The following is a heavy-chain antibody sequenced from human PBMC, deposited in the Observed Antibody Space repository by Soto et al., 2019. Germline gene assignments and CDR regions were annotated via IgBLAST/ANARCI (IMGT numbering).Heavy chain of an antibody. CDR1: GFTFTSSA. J-gene: IGHJ4*02. D-gene: IGHD3-22*01. Sequence: SVKVSCKASGFTFTSSAVQWVRQARGQRLEWIGWIVVGSGNTNYAQKFQERVTITRGMSTSTAYMELSSLRSEDTAVYYCAAYTYYYDSSGFMVPYYFDYWGQGTLVTVSS. CDR2: IVVGSGNT. V-gene: IGHV1-58*01. CDR3: AAYTYYYDSSGFMVPYYFDY.